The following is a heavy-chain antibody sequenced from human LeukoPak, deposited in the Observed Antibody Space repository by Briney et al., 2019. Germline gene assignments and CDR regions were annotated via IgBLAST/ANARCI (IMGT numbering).Heavy chain of an antibody. V-gene: IGHV3-66*01. Sequence: PGGSLRLSCPASGFTVSSNYMSWVRQAPGKGLEWVSVISGGGSTYYADSVKGRFTISRDNAKNSLYLQMNSLRAEGTAVYYCARDSSSYYYYYYMDVWGKGTTVTVSS. CDR2: ISGGGST. D-gene: IGHD6-6*01. CDR3: ARDSSSYYYYYYMDV. CDR1: GFTVSSNY. J-gene: IGHJ6*03.